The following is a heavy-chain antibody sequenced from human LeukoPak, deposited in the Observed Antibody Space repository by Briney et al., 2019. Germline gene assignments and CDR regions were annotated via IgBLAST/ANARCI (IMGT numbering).Heavy chain of an antibody. Sequence: SETLSLTCAVYGGSFSGYYWSWIRQPPGKGLEWIGEIYQSGTTNYNPSLKSRVTISVDKSKNQFSLKLSSVTAADTAVYYCARIRGYGSDFYYYYMDVWGKGTTVTVSS. CDR1: GGSFSGYY. V-gene: IGHV4-34*01. CDR3: ARIRGYGSDFYYYYMDV. J-gene: IGHJ6*03. D-gene: IGHD6-19*01. CDR2: IYQSGTT.